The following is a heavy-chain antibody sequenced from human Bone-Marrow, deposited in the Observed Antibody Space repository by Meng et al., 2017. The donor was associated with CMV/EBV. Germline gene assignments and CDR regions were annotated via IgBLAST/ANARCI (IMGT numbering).Heavy chain of an antibody. J-gene: IGHJ6*02. CDR3: ARDSDSVRYYDFWSGYYGMDV. D-gene: IGHD3-3*01. Sequence: GESLKISCAASQFTFSSYGMHWVRQAPDKGLEWVAFIWYDGSNKYYADSVKGRFAISRDNSKNTLYLQMNSLRAEDTAVYYCARDSDSVRYYDFWSGYYGMDVWGQGTTVTVYS. CDR2: IWYDGSNK. V-gene: IGHV3-33*01. CDR1: QFTFSSYG.